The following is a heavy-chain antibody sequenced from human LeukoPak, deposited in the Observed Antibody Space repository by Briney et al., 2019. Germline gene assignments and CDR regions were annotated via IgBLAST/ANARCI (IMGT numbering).Heavy chain of an antibody. Sequence: GGSLRLSRAASGFTFSSYAMHWVRQAPGKGLERVAVISYDGSNKYYADSVKGRFTISRDNSKNTLYLQMNSLRAEDTAVYYCARDPIQLWLMGFDYWGQGTLVTVSS. CDR1: GFTFSSYA. CDR2: ISYDGSNK. D-gene: IGHD5-18*01. CDR3: ARDPIQLWLMGFDY. J-gene: IGHJ4*02. V-gene: IGHV3-30-3*01.